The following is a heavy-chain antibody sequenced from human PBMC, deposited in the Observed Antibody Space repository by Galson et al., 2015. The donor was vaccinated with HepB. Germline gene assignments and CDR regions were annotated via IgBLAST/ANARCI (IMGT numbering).Heavy chain of an antibody. V-gene: IGHV3-30*18. Sequence: SLRLSCAASGFTFSSYGMHWVRQAPGKGLEWVAVISYDGSNKYYADSVKGRFTISRDNSKNTLYLQMNSLRAEDTAVYYCAKVPQRGGYDYLFGYWGQGTLVTVSS. CDR1: GFTFSSYG. CDR3: AKVPQRGGYDYLFGY. CDR2: ISYDGSNK. D-gene: IGHD5-12*01. J-gene: IGHJ4*02.